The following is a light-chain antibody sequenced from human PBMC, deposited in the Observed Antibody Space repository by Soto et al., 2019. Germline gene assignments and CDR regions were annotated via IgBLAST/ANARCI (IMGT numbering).Light chain of an antibody. V-gene: IGLV2-14*01. J-gene: IGLJ1*01. Sequence: QSVLTQPASVSGSPGQSITISCTGTSSDIGVYNHVSWHQQHPGKAPKLMIYDVSNRPSGVSNRFSGSKSGNTASLTISGLQPEDEADYYCSSFTSTSTNYVFGTGTKVTVL. CDR1: SSDIGVYNH. CDR3: SSFTSTSTNYV. CDR2: DVS.